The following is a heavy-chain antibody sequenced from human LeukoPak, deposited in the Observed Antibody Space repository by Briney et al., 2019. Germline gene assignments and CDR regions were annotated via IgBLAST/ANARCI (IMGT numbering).Heavy chain of an antibody. V-gene: IGHV3-48*03. J-gene: IGHJ4*02. CDR1: GFTFSSYE. CDR2: ISSSGSTI. D-gene: IGHD2-15*01. CDR3: ARGYCSGGSCLFDY. Sequence: PGGSLRLSCAASGFTFSSYEMNWVRQAPGKGLEWVSYISSSGSTIYYADSVKGRFTISRDNAKNSLYLQMNSLRAEVTAVYYCARGYCSGGSCLFDYWGQGTLVTVSS.